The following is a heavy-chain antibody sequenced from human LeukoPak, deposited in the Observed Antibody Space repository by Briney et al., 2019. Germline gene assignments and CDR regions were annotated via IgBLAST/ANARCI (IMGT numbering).Heavy chain of an antibody. CDR3: ARDIAVAIPYYDY. J-gene: IGHJ4*02. CDR1: GGSISSGDYY. Sequence: SETLSLTCTVSGGSISSGDYYWSWIRQPPGKGLEWIGYIYYSGSTYYNPSLKSRVTISVDTSKNQFSLKLSSVTAADTAVYYCARDIAVAIPYYDYWGQGTLVTVSS. CDR2: IYYSGST. D-gene: IGHD6-19*01. V-gene: IGHV4-30-4*01.